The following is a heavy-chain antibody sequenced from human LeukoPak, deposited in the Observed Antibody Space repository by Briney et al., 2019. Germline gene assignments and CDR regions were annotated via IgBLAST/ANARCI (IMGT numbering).Heavy chain of an antibody. CDR2: IYYSGNT. CDR3: ARYFEAAAGTDLFDY. CDR1: GGSISSSSYY. V-gene: IGHV4-39*01. Sequence: SETLSLTCTVSGGSISSSSYYWGWIRQSPEKGLEWIGSIYYSGNTYYNPSLKSRVTISVDTSKNQFSLKLSSVTAADTAVYYCARYFEAAAGTDLFDYWGQGTLVTVSS. J-gene: IGHJ4*02. D-gene: IGHD6-13*01.